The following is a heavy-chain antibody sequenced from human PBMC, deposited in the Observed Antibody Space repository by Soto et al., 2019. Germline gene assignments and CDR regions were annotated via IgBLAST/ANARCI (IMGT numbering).Heavy chain of an antibody. V-gene: IGHV3-53*05. CDR3: VKGEYYYDSSGYYLFDY. CDR1: GFTVSSNY. D-gene: IGHD3-22*01. J-gene: IGHJ4*02. CDR2: IYSGGST. Sequence: GSLRLSCAASGFTVSSNYMSWVRQAPGKGLEWVSVIYSGGSTYYADSVKGRFTISRDNSKNTLYLQMSSLRADDTAVYYCVKGEYYYDSSGYYLFDYWGQGTLVTVS.